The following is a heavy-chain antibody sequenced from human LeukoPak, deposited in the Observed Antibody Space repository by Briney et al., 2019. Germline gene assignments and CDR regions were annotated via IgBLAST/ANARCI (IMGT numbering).Heavy chain of an antibody. J-gene: IGHJ4*02. CDR1: GGSISSSSYY. CDR2: IYYSGST. V-gene: IGHV4-39*01. Sequence: SETLSLTCTVSGGSISSSSYYWGWIRQPPGKGLEWIGSIYYSGSTYYNPSLKSRVTISVDTSKNQFSLKLSSVTAADTAVYYCARGRIVVVPAAIVFDYWGQGTLVTVSS. D-gene: IGHD2-2*01. CDR3: ARGRIVVVPAAIVFDY.